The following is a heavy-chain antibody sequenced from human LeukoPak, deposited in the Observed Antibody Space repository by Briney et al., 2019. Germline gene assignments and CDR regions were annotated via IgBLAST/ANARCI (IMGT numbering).Heavy chain of an antibody. CDR3: ARDPVVAVPAARVGYYYGMDV. Sequence: SETLSLTCTVSGGSVSSGSYYWSWIRQPPGKGLEWIGYIYYSGSTNYNPSLKSRVTISVDTSKNQFSLKLSSVTAADTAVYYCARDPVVAVPAARVGYYYGMDVWGKGTTVTVSS. V-gene: IGHV4-61*01. J-gene: IGHJ6*04. D-gene: IGHD2-2*01. CDR2: IYYSGST. CDR1: GGSVSSGSYY.